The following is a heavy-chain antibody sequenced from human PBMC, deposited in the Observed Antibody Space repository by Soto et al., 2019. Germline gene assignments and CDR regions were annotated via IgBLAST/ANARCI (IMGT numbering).Heavy chain of an antibody. D-gene: IGHD5-18*01. CDR1: GGSISSGGYS. CDR3: ACIFSGGYGYGFYYYGMDV. Sequence: SETLSLTCAVSGGSISSGGYSWSWIRQPPGKGLEWIGYMYHSGSTYYNPSLKSRVTISIDRSKNQFSLKLSSVTAADTAVYYCACIFSGGYGYGFYYYGMDVWGQGALVTVSS. J-gene: IGHJ6*02. CDR2: MYHSGST. V-gene: IGHV4-30-2*01.